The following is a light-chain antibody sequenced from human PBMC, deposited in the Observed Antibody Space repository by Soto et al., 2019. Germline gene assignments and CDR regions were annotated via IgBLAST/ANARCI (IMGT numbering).Light chain of an antibody. CDR2: GAS. J-gene: IGKJ1*01. CDR3: QQSGSQSGWT. CDR1: QSVSNTF. V-gene: IGKV3-20*01. Sequence: ERVLTQCPATLSFSPLEIATLSCSSGQSVSNTFLAWYQQKPGQAPRLIIYGASNRATGIPDRFSGSGSGTDFTLTISRLEPEDFAVYYCQQSGSQSGWTFGRGAKVDIK.